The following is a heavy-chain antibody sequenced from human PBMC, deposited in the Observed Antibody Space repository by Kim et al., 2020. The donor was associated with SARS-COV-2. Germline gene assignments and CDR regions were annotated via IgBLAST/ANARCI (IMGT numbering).Heavy chain of an antibody. CDR3: ARLEVGALDY. J-gene: IGHJ4*02. D-gene: IGHD1-26*01. CDR1: GFTVSSNY. Sequence: GGSLRLSCAASGFTVSSNYMSWVRQAPGKGLEWVSVIYSGGSTYYADSVKGRFTISRDNSKNTLYLQMNSLRAEDTAVYYCARLEVGALDYWGQGTLATVSS. CDR2: IYSGGST. V-gene: IGHV3-53*01.